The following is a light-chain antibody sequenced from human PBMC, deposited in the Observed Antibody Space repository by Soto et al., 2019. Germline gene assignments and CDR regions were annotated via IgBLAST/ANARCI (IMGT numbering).Light chain of an antibody. Sequence: QSVLTQPPSASGTPGQRVTISCSGGNSNIGTNTVNWYQHLPGSAPKLLIYSNNQRPSGVPDRFSGSKSGTSAFLAISGLQPDDEADYYCEAWDGSLNVVLFGGGTKVTVL. CDR1: NSNIGTNT. CDR3: EAWDGSLNVVL. V-gene: IGLV1-44*01. J-gene: IGLJ2*01. CDR2: SNN.